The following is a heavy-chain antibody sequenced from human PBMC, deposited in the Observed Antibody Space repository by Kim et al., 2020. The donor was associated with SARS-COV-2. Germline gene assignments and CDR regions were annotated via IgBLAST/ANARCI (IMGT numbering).Heavy chain of an antibody. CDR2: IYYTGST. CDR1: GGSINSYY. CDR3: ARGSGGTRPTFDY. J-gene: IGHJ4*02. Sequence: SETLSLTCTVSGGSINSYYWSWIRQPPGDGLEWIGYIYYTGSTNYNPSLKSRVNISVDTSKNQFSLQLASVTTADTAVYFCARGSGGTRPTFDYWGQGTLVTVT. V-gene: IGHV4-59*13. D-gene: IGHD3-16*01.